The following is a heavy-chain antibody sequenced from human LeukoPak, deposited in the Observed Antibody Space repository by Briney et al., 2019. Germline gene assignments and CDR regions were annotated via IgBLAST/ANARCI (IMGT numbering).Heavy chain of an antibody. CDR2: ISQDGSEM. CDR1: GFTLISYW. D-gene: IGHD3-10*01. Sequence: QSGGSLRLSCAASGFTLISYWMAWVRQAPGKGLEWVANISQDGSEMFFVDSMNGRLTISRDNAKNSLYLHINSLRSEDTAVYYCARLGPGMNFFYFDYWGQGTLVTVSS. V-gene: IGHV3-7*01. J-gene: IGHJ4*02. CDR3: ARLGPGMNFFYFDY.